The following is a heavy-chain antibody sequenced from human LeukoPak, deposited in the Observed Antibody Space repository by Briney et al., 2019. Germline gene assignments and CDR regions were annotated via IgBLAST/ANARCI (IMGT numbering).Heavy chain of an antibody. J-gene: IGHJ4*02. Sequence: GGSLRLSCAASGFTFSSYGMHWVRQAPGKGLEWVAFIRYDGSNKYYADSVKGRFTISRDNSKNTLYLQMNSLRAEDTAVYYCAKSASPAANFGYFGYWGQGTLVTVSS. CDR1: GFTFSSYG. V-gene: IGHV3-30*02. D-gene: IGHD2-2*01. CDR3: AKSASPAANFGYFGY. CDR2: IRYDGSNK.